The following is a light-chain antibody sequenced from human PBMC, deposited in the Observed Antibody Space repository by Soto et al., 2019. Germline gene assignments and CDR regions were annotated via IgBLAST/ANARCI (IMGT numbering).Light chain of an antibody. V-gene: IGKV3-15*01. CDR1: QSVSNN. Sequence: EIVMTQSPATLSVSPGERATLSCRASQSVSNNLAWYQKKPGQAPRLLIYGASTRATGIPARFSGSGSGTEFTLTLSSLQSEDFAFYYCQQYNNWWTFGQGTRLDIK. J-gene: IGKJ1*01. CDR3: QQYNNWWT. CDR2: GAS.